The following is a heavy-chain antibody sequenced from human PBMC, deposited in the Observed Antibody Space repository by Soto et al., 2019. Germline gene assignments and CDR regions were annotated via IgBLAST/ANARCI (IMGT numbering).Heavy chain of an antibody. CDR1: GGSISSYY. V-gene: IGHV4-4*07. Sequence: SETLSLTCTVSGGSISSYYWSWIRQPAGKGLEWIGRIYTSGSTNYNPSLKSRVTMSVDTSKNQFSLKLSSVTAADTAVYYCAGSASGIAAAGTDEYFQHWGQGTLVTVSS. CDR3: AGSASGIAAAGTDEYFQH. J-gene: IGHJ1*01. CDR2: IYTSGST. D-gene: IGHD6-13*01.